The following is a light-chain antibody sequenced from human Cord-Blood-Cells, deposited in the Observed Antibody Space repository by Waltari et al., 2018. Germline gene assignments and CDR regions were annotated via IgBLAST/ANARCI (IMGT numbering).Light chain of an antibody. V-gene: IGLV2-14*01. Sequence: QSALTQPASVSGSPGQSITISCTGTSSDVGGYNYVSLYQQHPGKAPKLMIYDVSKRPSWVSNRFAGSKAGNTASLTISGLQAEDEADYYCSSYTSSSTYVFGTGTKVTVL. CDR2: DVS. J-gene: IGLJ1*01. CDR1: SSDVGGYNY. CDR3: SSYTSSSTYV.